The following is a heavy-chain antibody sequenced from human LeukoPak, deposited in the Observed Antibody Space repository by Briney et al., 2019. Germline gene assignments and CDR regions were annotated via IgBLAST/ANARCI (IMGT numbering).Heavy chain of an antibody. CDR3: ARGWVVGVIDDGPHYYYMDV. J-gene: IGHJ6*03. CDR1: GYTFTVYY. V-gene: IGHV1-2*02. D-gene: IGHD3-16*02. CDR2: INPNSGGS. Sequence: GASVKVSCKASGYTFTVYYMHWVRQAPGQGLEWMGWINPNSGGSNYAQKFQGRVTMTRDTSISTAYMELSRLRSDDTAVYYCARGWVVGVIDDGPHYYYMDVWGKGTTVTVSS.